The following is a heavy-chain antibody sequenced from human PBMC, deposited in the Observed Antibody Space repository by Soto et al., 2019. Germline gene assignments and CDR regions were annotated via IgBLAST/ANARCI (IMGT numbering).Heavy chain of an antibody. D-gene: IGHD6-19*01. V-gene: IGHV4-4*02. CDR2: IYHSGST. J-gene: IGHJ3*02. CDR1: SGSISSSNW. Sequence: QVQLQESGPGLVKPSGTLSLSCAVSSGSISSSNWWSWVRQPPGKGLEWIGEIYHSGSTNKNPSLKSRVTISIDKSTNQFSLNLSSVTAADTAVYYCAGGITVAGPSRDGFDIWGQGTMVTVSS. CDR3: AGGITVAGPSRDGFDI.